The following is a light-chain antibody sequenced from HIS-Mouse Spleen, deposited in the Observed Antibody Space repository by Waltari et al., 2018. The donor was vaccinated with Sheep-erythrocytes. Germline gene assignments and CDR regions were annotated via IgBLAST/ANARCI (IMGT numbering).Light chain of an antibody. CDR3: CSYACSSTWV. CDR2: EGS. J-gene: IGLJ3*02. Sequence: QSALTQPASVSGSPGQSITTSCTGTSSDVGSDNLVSWYQQHPGKAPKLMIYEGSKRPSGVSTLFSCSKSGNTASLTISGLQAEDEADYYCCSYACSSTWVFGGGTKLTVL. CDR1: SSDVGSDNL. V-gene: IGLV2-23*01.